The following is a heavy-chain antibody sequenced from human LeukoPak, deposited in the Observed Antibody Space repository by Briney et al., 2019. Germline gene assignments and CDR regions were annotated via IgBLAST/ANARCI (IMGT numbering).Heavy chain of an antibody. J-gene: IGHJ5*02. CDR3: AVDSLDYYDSRGFYHH. Sequence: SQTLSLTCTVSGGSLSSGGFYWSWIRQHPGKGLEWIGYISYSGSTYYNPSLKSRVSISVDTSKNQFSLNLSSVTAADTAVYYCAVDSLDYYDSRGFYHHWGQGTLVTVSS. D-gene: IGHD3-22*01. CDR2: ISYSGST. CDR1: GGSLSSGGFY. V-gene: IGHV4-31*03.